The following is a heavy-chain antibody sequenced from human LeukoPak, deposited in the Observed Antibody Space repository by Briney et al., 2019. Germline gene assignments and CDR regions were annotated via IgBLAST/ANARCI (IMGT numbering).Heavy chain of an antibody. J-gene: IGHJ4*02. V-gene: IGHV3-7*01. Sequence: GGSLRLSCAASGLTFSSYWMSWVRQAPGKGLEWVANIKQDGSETYYLGSVKGRFTISRDNAKSSLYLQMNRLRAEVTAVYYCASHHAYRYDYWGQGALVTVSS. CDR1: GLTFSSYW. CDR2: IKQDGSET. D-gene: IGHD5-18*01. CDR3: ASHHAYRYDY.